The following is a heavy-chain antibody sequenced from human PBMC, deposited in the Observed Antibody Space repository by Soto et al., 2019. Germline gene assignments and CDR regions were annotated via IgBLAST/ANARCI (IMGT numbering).Heavy chain of an antibody. V-gene: IGHV4-39*01. CDR1: GGSVANSSYY. CDR2: AYYRGRS. J-gene: IGHJ4*02. CDR3: VSQRTTVPTQAYFDY. Sequence: KTSETLSLTCTVSGGSVANSSYYWGWIRQSPGKGLEWIGSAYYRGRSYSKSSAKSRVTISVDTSKNRFSLSLNSVTASDTAVYFCVSQRTTVPTQAYFDYWGPGALVTVSS. D-gene: IGHD4-17*01.